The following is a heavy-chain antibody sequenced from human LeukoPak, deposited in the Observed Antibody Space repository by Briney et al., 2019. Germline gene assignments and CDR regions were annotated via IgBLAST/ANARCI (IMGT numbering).Heavy chain of an antibody. J-gene: IGHJ6*02. CDR3: ARGKAAVTRKRYYYYGMDV. CDR2: IWYDGSNK. CDR1: GFTFSSYG. D-gene: IGHD4-17*01. V-gene: IGHV3-33*01. Sequence: GGSLRLSCAASGFTFSSYGMHWVRQAPGKGLEWVAVIWYDGSNKYYADSVKGRFTISRDNSKNTLYLQMNSLRAEDTAVYYCARGKAAVTRKRYYYYGMDVWGQGTTVTVSS.